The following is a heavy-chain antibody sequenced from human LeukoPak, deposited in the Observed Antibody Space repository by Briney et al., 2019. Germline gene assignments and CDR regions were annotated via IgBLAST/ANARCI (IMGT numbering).Heavy chain of an antibody. V-gene: IGHV4-4*07. Sequence: PSETLSLTCTVFGGSISSYYWSWIRQPAGKELEWIGRMYTSGSTNYNPSLKSRVTMSVDTSKNQFSLKLSSVTAADTAVYYCARDTGYYFGSGNYLYYFDYWGQGTLVTVSS. J-gene: IGHJ4*02. CDR2: MYTSGST. CDR1: GGSISSYY. D-gene: IGHD3-10*01. CDR3: ARDTGYYFGSGNYLYYFDY.